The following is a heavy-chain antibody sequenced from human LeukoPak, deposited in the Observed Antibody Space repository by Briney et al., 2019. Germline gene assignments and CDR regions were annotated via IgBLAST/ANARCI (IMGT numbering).Heavy chain of an antibody. CDR2: IYTSGST. Sequence: PSETLSLTCTVSGGSISSYYWSWIRQPPGKGLEGIGYIYTSGSTNYNPSLKSRVTISVDTSKNQFSLKLSSVTAADTAVYYCARDSGWSFDYWGQGTLVTVSS. CDR3: ARDSGWSFDY. CDR1: GGSISSYY. D-gene: IGHD6-19*01. V-gene: IGHV4-4*09. J-gene: IGHJ4*02.